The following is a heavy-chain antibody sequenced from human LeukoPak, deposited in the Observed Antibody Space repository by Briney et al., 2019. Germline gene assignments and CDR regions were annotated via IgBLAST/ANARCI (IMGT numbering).Heavy chain of an antibody. Sequence: GRSLRLSCAASGFTFDDYAMHWVRQAPGKGLEWVSGISWNSGSIGYADSVKGRFTISRDNAKNSLYLQMNSLRAEDTALYYCVKDNHYDSSGYCFDYWGQGTLVTVSS. CDR1: GFTFDDYA. CDR3: VKDNHYDSSGYCFDY. J-gene: IGHJ4*02. V-gene: IGHV3-9*01. CDR2: ISWNSGSI. D-gene: IGHD3-22*01.